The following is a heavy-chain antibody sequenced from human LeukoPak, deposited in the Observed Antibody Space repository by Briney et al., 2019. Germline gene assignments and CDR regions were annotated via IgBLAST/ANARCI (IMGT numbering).Heavy chain of an antibody. CDR3: AREGAFDVGNWFDP. D-gene: IGHD3-9*01. J-gene: IGHJ5*02. Sequence: SETLSLTCTVSGGSISSSSYYWSWIRQPPGKGLEWIGYIYYSGSTNYNPSLKSRVTISVDTSKNQFSLKLSSVTAADTAVYYCAREGAFDVGNWFDPWGQGTLVTVSS. CDR2: IYYSGST. V-gene: IGHV4-61*01. CDR1: GGSISSSSYY.